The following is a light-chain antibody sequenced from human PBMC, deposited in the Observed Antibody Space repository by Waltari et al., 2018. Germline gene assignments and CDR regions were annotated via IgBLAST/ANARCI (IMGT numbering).Light chain of an antibody. CDR3: QLFGSTPLYS. J-gene: IGKJ2*01. Sequence: ETVLTQSPGTLSLSPGETASLSCRASQSVRSNYLAWYQQKPGQAPRLIYGTSSRATGSPDRFSASWSGTDFTLTISRLEPEDFAVYYCQLFGSTPLYSFGQGTKLEI. V-gene: IGKV3-20*01. CDR1: QSVRSNY. CDR2: GTS.